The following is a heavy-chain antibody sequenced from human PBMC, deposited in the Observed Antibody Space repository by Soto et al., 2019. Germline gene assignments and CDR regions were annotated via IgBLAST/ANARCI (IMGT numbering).Heavy chain of an antibody. CDR1: GVSISSYY. Sequence: QVQLQESGPGLVKPSETLSLTCTVSGVSISSYYWSWIRQPPGKGLEWIGYIYYSGSTNYNPSLKSRVTISLDTSKNQFSLKLISVTAADTAVYYCARRYDFWSGYLYYYYMDVWGKGTTVTVSS. J-gene: IGHJ6*03. V-gene: IGHV4-59*08. CDR2: IYYSGST. D-gene: IGHD3-3*01. CDR3: ARRYDFWSGYLYYYYMDV.